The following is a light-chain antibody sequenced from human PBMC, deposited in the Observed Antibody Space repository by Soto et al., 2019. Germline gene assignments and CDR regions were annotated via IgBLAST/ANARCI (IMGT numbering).Light chain of an antibody. V-gene: IGKV2-28*01. CDR2: LGS. Sequence: DIVMTQSPLSLPVTPGEPASISCRSIQSLLHSNGYNYLDWYLQKPGQSPQLLIYLGSNRASGVPDRFSGSGSGIDFTLKISRVEAEDVGVYYCMQALQTPWTFGQGTKVEIK. CDR3: MQALQTPWT. CDR1: QSLLHSNGYNY. J-gene: IGKJ1*01.